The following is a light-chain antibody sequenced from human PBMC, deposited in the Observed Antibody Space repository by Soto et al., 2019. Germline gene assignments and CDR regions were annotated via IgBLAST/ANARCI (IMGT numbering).Light chain of an antibody. J-gene: IGKJ1*01. CDR2: GAS. Sequence: EIVMTQSPATLSVSPGERATLSCRASQSVSSNLAWYQQKPGQAPRLLIYGASTRATGIPARFSGSGSGTEFTLTISSLRSEDFAVYYCQEYNNWPPWTFGQGTKVKIK. CDR1: QSVSSN. CDR3: QEYNNWPPWT. V-gene: IGKV3-15*01.